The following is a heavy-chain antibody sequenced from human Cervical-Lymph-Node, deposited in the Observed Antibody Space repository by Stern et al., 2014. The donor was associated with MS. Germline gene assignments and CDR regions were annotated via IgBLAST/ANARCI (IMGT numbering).Heavy chain of an antibody. D-gene: IGHD2/OR15-2a*01. CDR3: AREATRIIVGIDY. CDR1: GYDFTGFF. J-gene: IGHJ4*02. Sequence: MQLVQSEAKMKKPGASVKVSCKASGYDFTGFFIHWVRQVPGQGLEWMGRLNPNSDDPTYAQDFQDRVTLTRDTSISTAYLELSRLTSADTAVYYCAREATRIIVGIDYWGQGTQVTVSS. CDR2: LNPNSDDP. V-gene: IGHV1-2*06.